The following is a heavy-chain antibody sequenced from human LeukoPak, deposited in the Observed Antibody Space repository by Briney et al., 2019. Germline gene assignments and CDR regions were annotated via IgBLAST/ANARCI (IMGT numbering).Heavy chain of an antibody. V-gene: IGHV1-2*02. CDR2: INPSSGGT. Sequence: ASVKVSCKASGYTFTGYYMHWVRQAPGQGLEWMGWINPSSGGTNYAQKFQGRVTMTRDTSISTAYMELSRLRSDDTAVYYCARGDLDSSGYYPPHYGYYYYGMDVWGQGTTVTVSS. J-gene: IGHJ6*02. D-gene: IGHD3-22*01. CDR1: GYTFTGYY. CDR3: ARGDLDSSGYYPPHYGYYYYGMDV.